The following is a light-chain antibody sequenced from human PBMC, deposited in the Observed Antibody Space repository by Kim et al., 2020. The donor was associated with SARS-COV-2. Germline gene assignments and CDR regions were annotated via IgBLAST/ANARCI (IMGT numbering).Light chain of an antibody. J-gene: IGLJ3*02. V-gene: IGLV7-43*01. CDR1: TGAVTSGYY. Sequence: PGGTVTLTCASSTGAVTSGYYPNWFQQKPGPAPRALSYSTSNKHSWTPARFSGSLLGGKAALTLSGVQPEDEAEYYCLLYYGGARVFGGGTKLTVL. CDR3: LLYYGGARV. CDR2: STS.